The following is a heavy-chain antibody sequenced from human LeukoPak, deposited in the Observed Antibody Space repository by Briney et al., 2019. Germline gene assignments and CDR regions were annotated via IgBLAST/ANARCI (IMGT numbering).Heavy chain of an antibody. D-gene: IGHD2-15*01. CDR2: IYHSGST. J-gene: IGHJ4*02. Sequence: SETPSLTCTVSGYSISSGYYWGWIRQPPGKGLEWIGSIYHSGSTYYNPSLKSRVTISVDTSKDQFSLKLSSVTAADTAVYYCARDGGYCSGGSCYADYWGQGTLVTVSS. CDR3: ARDGGYCSGGSCYADY. CDR1: GYSISSGYY. V-gene: IGHV4-38-2*02.